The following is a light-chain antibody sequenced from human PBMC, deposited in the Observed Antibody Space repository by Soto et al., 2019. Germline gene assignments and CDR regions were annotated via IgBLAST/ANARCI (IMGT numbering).Light chain of an antibody. V-gene: IGLV2-11*01. Sequence: ALTQPRSVSGSPGQSVTISCTGTSSDVGGYTFVSWYQQHPAKAPKLMIYDVNRRPSGVPDRFSGSKSGNTASLTISGLQAEDEADYYCCSYAGSYTLYVFGTGTKVTVL. CDR3: CSYAGSYTLYV. CDR2: DVN. J-gene: IGLJ1*01. CDR1: SSDVGGYTF.